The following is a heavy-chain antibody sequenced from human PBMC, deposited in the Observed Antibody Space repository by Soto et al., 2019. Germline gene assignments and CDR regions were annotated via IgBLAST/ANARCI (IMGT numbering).Heavy chain of an antibody. Sequence: QVQLVQSGAEVKKPGSSLKLSCKTSGGTFRNYAINWVRQAPGQGLEWMGGSIPVFGKANYAQTFQGRFTITADESTSTAYMELSSLRSEDTAVYYCAIPLPKQQLVRGAFDHWGQGTLVTVAS. J-gene: IGHJ4*02. CDR3: AIPLPKQQLVRGAFDH. CDR2: SIPVFGKA. D-gene: IGHD6-13*01. V-gene: IGHV1-69*01. CDR1: GGTFRNYA.